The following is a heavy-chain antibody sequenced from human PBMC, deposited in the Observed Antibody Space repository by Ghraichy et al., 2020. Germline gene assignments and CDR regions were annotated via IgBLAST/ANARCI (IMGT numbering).Heavy chain of an antibody. CDR1: GFTFSSYG. CDR2: IRYDGSNK. Sequence: GGSLRLSCAASGFTFSSYGMHWVRQAPGKGLEWVAFIRYDGSNKYYADSVKGRFTISRDNSKNTLYLQMNSLRAEDTAVYYCAKDSGVRTYYYYYMDVWGKGTTVTVSS. J-gene: IGHJ6*03. D-gene: IGHD3-10*01. V-gene: IGHV3-30*02. CDR3: AKDSGVRTYYYYYMDV.